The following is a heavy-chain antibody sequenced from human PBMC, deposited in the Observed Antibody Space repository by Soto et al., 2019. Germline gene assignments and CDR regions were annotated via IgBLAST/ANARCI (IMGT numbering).Heavy chain of an antibody. Sequence: PSETLSLTCNVSGGSISSSRSYWAWFRQPPGKELEWIANIFYAGNTYYNPSLKSRVTVSVDTSKNQFSLKLDSVTAADAAVYYFASHYDFWSGYHASGYMDVWGKGTTVTVSS. CDR3: ASHYDFWSGYHASGYMDV. CDR1: GGSISSSRSY. J-gene: IGHJ6*03. V-gene: IGHV4-39*01. CDR2: IFYAGNT. D-gene: IGHD3-3*01.